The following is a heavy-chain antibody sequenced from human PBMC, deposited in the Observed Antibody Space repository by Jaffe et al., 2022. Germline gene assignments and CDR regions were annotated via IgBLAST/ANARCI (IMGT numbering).Heavy chain of an antibody. CDR2: IYTSGST. D-gene: IGHD6-13*01. CDR3: AREHPKNFPSSWYDY. J-gene: IGHJ4*02. V-gene: IGHV4-61*02. Sequence: QVQLQESGPGLVKPSQTLSLTCTVSGGSISSGSYYWSWIRQPAGKGLEWIGRIYTSGSTNYNPSLKSRVTISVDTSKNQFSLKLSSVTAADTAVYYCAREHPKNFPSSWYDYWGQGTLVTVSS. CDR1: GGSISSGSYY.